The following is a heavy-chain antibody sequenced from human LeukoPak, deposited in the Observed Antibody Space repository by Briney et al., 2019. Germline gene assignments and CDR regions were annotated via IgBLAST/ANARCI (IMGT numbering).Heavy chain of an antibody. J-gene: IGHJ4*02. D-gene: IGHD3-10*01. CDR3: ARQAGLWFGNFDY. CDR1: GYTFTSNS. V-gene: IGHV1-18*01. CDR2: ISVYNGHT. Sequence: ASVTVSCKASGYTFTSNSISWVRQAPGQGLEWMGWISVYNGHTEYSPKFQGRVTMTTDTSTAYIELGSLRADDTAIYFCARQAGLWFGNFDYWGQGTLVTVSS.